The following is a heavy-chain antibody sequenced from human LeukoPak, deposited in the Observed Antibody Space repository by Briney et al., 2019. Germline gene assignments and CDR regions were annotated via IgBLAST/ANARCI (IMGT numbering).Heavy chain of an antibody. V-gene: IGHV4-39*07. CDR2: IYYSGST. CDR3: ARDGGYSGYDPDY. CDR1: GGSISSSSYY. D-gene: IGHD5-12*01. J-gene: IGHJ4*02. Sequence: SETLSLTCTVSGGSISSSSYYWGWICQPPGKGLEWIASIYYSGSTYYNPSLKSRVTISVDTSKNQFSLKLSSVTAADTAVYYCARDGGYSGYDPDYWGQGTLVTVSS.